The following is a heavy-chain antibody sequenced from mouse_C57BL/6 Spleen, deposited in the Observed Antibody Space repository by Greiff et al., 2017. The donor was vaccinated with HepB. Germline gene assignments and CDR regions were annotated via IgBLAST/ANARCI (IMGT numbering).Heavy chain of an antibody. Sequence: EVQVVESGGGLVKPGGSLKLSCAASGFTFSSYAMSWVRQTPEKRLEWVATISDGGSYTYYPDNVKGRFTISSDNAKNNLYLQMSHLKSEDTAMYYCAKEGRPLANCDVWYFDVWGTGTTVTVSS. CDR2: ISDGGSYT. V-gene: IGHV5-4*01. J-gene: IGHJ1*03. D-gene: IGHD4-1*01. CDR1: GFTFSSYA. CDR3: AKEGRPLANCDVWYFDV.